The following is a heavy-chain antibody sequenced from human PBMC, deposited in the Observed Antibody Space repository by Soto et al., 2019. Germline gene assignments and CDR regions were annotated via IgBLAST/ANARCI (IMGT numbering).Heavy chain of an antibody. Sequence: SLRLSCAASEFTFSNYAMHWVRQPPGKGLQWLAVISYDGNNKYYADSVEGRFTISRDNSKNTLYLQMNSLRAEDTAVYYCTRGLRDAWEASGYWGQGTVVTVSS. V-gene: IGHV3-30*03. CDR1: EFTFSNYA. J-gene: IGHJ4*02. D-gene: IGHD1-26*01. CDR2: ISYDGNNK. CDR3: TRGLRDAWEASGY.